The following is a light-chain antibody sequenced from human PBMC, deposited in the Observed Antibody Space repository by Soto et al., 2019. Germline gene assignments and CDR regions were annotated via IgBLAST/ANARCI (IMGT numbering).Light chain of an antibody. Sequence: EIVLTQSPGTLSLSPGERATLSCRASQSVSRSYLAWYQQKPGQAPRLLIYSASNRATGIPDRFSGSGSGTDFIRTISRLEPEDLAVYYCQQWLTFGGGTKVEIK. CDR2: SAS. CDR1: QSVSRSY. V-gene: IGKV3-20*01. CDR3: QQWLT. J-gene: IGKJ4*01.